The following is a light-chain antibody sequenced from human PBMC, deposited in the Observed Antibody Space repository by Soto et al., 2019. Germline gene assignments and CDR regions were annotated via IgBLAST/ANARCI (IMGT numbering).Light chain of an antibody. J-gene: IGKJ3*01. CDR3: QQFNSKPRT. CDR1: QGISSA. CDR2: DAS. Sequence: ALQLTQSPSSLSASVGDRVTITCRASQGISSALAWYQQKPGKAPKLLIYDASSLESGVPSRFSGSGSGTDFTLTISSLQPEDFATYYCQQFNSKPRTFGPGTKVDIK. V-gene: IGKV1-13*02.